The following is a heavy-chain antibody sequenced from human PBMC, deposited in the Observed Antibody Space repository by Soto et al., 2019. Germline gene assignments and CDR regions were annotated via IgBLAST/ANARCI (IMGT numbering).Heavy chain of an antibody. Sequence: QVQLVQSGAEVKKPGSSVKVSCKSPGGTFSRYAISWVRQAPGQGLEWMGGIIPIFGTANYAQKFQGRVTITADESTSTVYMELSSLRSEDTAVYYCARSQGGSSSLDIYYYYYYGMDVWGQGTTVTVSS. CDR3: ARSQGGSSSLDIYYYYYYGMDV. CDR2: IIPIFGTA. CDR1: GGTFSRYA. V-gene: IGHV1-69*01. J-gene: IGHJ6*02. D-gene: IGHD2-15*01.